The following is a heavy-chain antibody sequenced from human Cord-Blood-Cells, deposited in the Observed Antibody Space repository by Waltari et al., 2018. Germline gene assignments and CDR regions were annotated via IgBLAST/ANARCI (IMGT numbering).Heavy chain of an antibody. V-gene: IGHV1-2*06. J-gene: IGHJ4*02. CDR1: GYTFTGYY. CDR3: AREGYGDYGFDY. Sequence: QVQLVQSGAEVKKPGASVKVSCKASGYTFTGYYMHWVRQAPGQGLEWMGRINPDSGGTNYAQEVQGRVTMTRDTSISTAYMELSRLRSDDTAVYYCAREGYGDYGFDYWGQGTLVTVSS. CDR2: INPDSGGT. D-gene: IGHD4-17*01.